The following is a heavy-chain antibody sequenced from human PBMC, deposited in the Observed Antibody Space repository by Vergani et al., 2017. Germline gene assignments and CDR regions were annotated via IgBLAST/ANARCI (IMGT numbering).Heavy chain of an antibody. J-gene: IGHJ3*02. V-gene: IGHV3-49*03. D-gene: IGHD3-10*01. CDR1: GFTFGYYA. CDR3: VRAQVTMLRGSDALDI. CDR2: IRSKAYGQAT. Sequence: EVQLVESGGDLVQPGRSLRLSCTASGFTFGYYAMDWFRQAPGQGLEWVGGIRSKAYGQATIYAASVKGRFTISRDDSKSIAYLQMNNLQTEDTAMYYCVRAQVTMLRGSDALDIWGQGTMVTVSS.